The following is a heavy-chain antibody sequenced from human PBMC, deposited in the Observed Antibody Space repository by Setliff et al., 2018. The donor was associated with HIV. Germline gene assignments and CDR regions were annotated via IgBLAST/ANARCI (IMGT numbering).Heavy chain of an antibody. CDR1: GGSIKSSSDY. V-gene: IGHV4-39*01. D-gene: IGHD3-22*01. CDR2: IYYSGST. Sequence: SETLSLTCTVSGGSIKSSSDYWGWIRQPPGKGLEWIGTIYYSGSTYYNPSLKSRVTISVDTSKNQFSLKLSSVTTADTTVYYCARHSGLGGYYSPFDYWGPGTLVTVSS. J-gene: IGHJ4*02. CDR3: ARHSGLGGYYSPFDY.